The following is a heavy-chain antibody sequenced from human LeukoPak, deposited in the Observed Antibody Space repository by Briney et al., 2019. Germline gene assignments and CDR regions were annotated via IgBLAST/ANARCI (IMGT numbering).Heavy chain of an antibody. D-gene: IGHD6-25*01. Sequence: ASVKVSRKASGYSFTSHYMHWVRQPPGQGLEWMGIINPSGGSTSYAQKFQGRVTMTRDMSTSTVYMELSSLRSEDTAVYYCARVLSGPDDYWGQGTLVTVSS. CDR2: INPSGGST. J-gene: IGHJ4*02. CDR3: ARVLSGPDDY. CDR1: GYSFTSHY. V-gene: IGHV1-46*01.